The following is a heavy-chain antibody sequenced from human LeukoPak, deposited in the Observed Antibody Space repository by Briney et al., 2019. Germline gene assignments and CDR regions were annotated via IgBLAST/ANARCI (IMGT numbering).Heavy chain of an antibody. J-gene: IGHJ4*02. Sequence: SQTLSLTCAVYGGSVSGYYWSWIRQPPGKGPEWIGEISHRGRTHYNPSLKGRVTMSVDTSKKQFALEVDSVTAADTAVYYCARIPLYFLEPFDYWGQGILVTVSS. CDR2: ISHRGRT. D-gene: IGHD3-3*01. CDR1: GGSVSGYY. CDR3: ARIPLYFLEPFDY. V-gene: IGHV4-34*01.